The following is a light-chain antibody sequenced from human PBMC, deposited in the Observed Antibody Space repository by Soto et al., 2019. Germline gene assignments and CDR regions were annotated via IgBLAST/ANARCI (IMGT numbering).Light chain of an antibody. CDR2: WAS. J-gene: IGKJ1*01. CDR1: QSVLYSSNNKNY. CDR3: QQYYSPWT. V-gene: IGKV4-1*01. Sequence: DIVMTQSPDSLAVSLGERATINCKSSQSVLYSSNNKNYLAWYQQKSGQPPKLLIYWASTRESGVPDRFSGSGSGTGFTLTISSLQAEDVAVYYCQQYYSPWTFGQGTKVEIK.